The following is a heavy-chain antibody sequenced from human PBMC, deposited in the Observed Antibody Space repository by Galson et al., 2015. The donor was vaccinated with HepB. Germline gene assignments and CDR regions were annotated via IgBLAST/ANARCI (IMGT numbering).Heavy chain of an antibody. CDR1: GFTFDDYA. D-gene: IGHD6-13*01. CDR3: AREIATTGRDHDALDI. Sequence: SLRLSCAASGFTFDDYAMHWVRQAPGKGLEWVSLISWDGGSTFYVDSVKGRFTISRDNSKNSLYLQMNSLRAEDTALYYCAREIATTGRDHDALDIWGQGTMVTVSS. CDR2: ISWDGGST. J-gene: IGHJ3*02. V-gene: IGHV3-43D*03.